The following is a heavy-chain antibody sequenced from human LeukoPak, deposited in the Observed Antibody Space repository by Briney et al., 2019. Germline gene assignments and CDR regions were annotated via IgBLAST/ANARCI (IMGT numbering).Heavy chain of an antibody. CDR1: GGSFSGYY. V-gene: IGHV4-34*01. CDR3: ARASLQYSTYYFDY. Sequence: SETLSLTCAVYGGSFSGYYWSWIRQPPGKGLGWIGEINHSGSTNYNPSLKSRVTISVDTSKNQFSLKLSSVTAADTAVYYCARASLQYSTYYFDYWGQGTLVTVSS. D-gene: IGHD4-11*01. CDR2: INHSGST. J-gene: IGHJ4*02.